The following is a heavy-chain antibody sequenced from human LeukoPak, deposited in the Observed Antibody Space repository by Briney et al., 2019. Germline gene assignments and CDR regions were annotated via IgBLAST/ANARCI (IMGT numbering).Heavy chain of an antibody. D-gene: IGHD1-20*01. CDR1: GFTFSNYA. CDR3: SSYNWNDSDY. V-gene: IGHV3-21*01. CDR2: ISSSSSYI. J-gene: IGHJ4*02. Sequence: PGGSLRLSCAASGFTFSNYAMSWVRQAPGKGLEWVSSISSSSSYIYYADSVKGRFTISRDNAKNSLYLQMNSLRAEDTAVYYCSSYNWNDSDYWGQGTLVTVSS.